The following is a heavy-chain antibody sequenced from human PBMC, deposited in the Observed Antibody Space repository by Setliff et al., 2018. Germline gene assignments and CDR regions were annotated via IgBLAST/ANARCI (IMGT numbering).Heavy chain of an antibody. Sequence: SETLSLTCTVYGGSFSDYYWGWIRQPPGKGLEWIAEINHSGSTNYNPSLKSRVTISVDTSRNQFSLKLSSVTAADTAVYYCRFWSSYYKNDYWAQGTLVTVSS. CDR3: RFWSSYYKNDY. CDR1: GGSFSDYY. D-gene: IGHD3-3*01. J-gene: IGHJ4*02. V-gene: IGHV4-34*01. CDR2: INHSGST.